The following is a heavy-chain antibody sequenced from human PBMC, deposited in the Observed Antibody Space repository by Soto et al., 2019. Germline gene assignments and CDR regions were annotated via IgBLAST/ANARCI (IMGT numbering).Heavy chain of an antibody. CDR3: AREVRPTTVVSAFDY. CDR1: GFTFSSYS. CDR2: ISSSSSTI. V-gene: IGHV3-48*04. Sequence: GGSLRLSCAASGFTFSSYSMNWVRQAPGKGLEWVSYISSSSSTIYYADSVKGRFTISRDNAKNSLYLQMNSLRAEDTAVYYCAREVRPTTVVSAFDYWGQGTLVTVSS. J-gene: IGHJ4*02. D-gene: IGHD4-17*01.